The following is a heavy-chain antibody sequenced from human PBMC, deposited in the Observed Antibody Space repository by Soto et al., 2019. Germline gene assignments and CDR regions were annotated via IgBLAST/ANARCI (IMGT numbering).Heavy chain of an antibody. J-gene: IGHJ6*02. CDR3: ARGVTDHYYYYGMDV. Sequence: SETLSLTCTVSGGSISSSSYYWGWIRQPPGKGLEWIGSIYYSGSTYYNPSLKSRVTISVDTSKNQFSLKLSSVTAADTAVYYCARGVTDHYYYYGMDVWGQGTTVTVSS. CDR1: GGSISSSSYY. CDR2: IYYSGST. V-gene: IGHV4-39*01. D-gene: IGHD5-18*01.